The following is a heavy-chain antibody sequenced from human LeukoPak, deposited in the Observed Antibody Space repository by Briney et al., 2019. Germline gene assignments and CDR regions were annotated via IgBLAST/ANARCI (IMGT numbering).Heavy chain of an antibody. J-gene: IGHJ4*02. V-gene: IGHV1-18*01. Sequence: ASVKVSCKTSGYSFSTYGISWVRQAPGQGLEWMGWISAYNGNTNYVQKFQGRVTMTTDTPTGTAYMEVRSLRSDDTAVYYCARAGTFDTGFDYGGQGTLVTVSS. CDR2: ISAYNGNT. CDR1: GYSFSTYG. CDR3: ARAGTFDTGFDY.